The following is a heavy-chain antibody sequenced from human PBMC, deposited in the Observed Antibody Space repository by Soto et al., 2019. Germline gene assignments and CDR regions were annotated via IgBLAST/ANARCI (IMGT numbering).Heavy chain of an antibody. J-gene: IGHJ6*02. CDR2: IIPIFGTA. CDR3: ARDRMTAVAGATSDYYYSYGMDV. V-gene: IGHV1-69*13. CDR1: VGGKSRYA. D-gene: IGHD6-19*01. Sequence: SLNGAWKSSVGGKSRYAVSWGRHKPGQGLEWMGGIIPIFGTANYAQKFQGRVTITADESTSTAYMELSSLRSEDTAVYYCARDRMTAVAGATSDYYYSYGMDVWGQGPTVTGSS.